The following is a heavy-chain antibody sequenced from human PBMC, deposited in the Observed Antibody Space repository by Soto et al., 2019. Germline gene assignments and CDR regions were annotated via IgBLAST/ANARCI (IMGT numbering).Heavy chain of an antibody. CDR1: GFTFSSYW. CDR3: ARRGSGVTRGLHY. V-gene: IGHV3-74*01. J-gene: IGHJ4*02. Sequence: EVQLVESGGGLVQPGGSLRLSCAASGFTFSSYWMHWVRQAPGKGLVWISRINTDGSSTSYVDSVQGRCTISRDNGKNTLFLQMHSLRGEDTAVYYCARRGSGVTRGLHYWGQGPLVTVSS. CDR2: INTDGSST. D-gene: IGHD2-15*01.